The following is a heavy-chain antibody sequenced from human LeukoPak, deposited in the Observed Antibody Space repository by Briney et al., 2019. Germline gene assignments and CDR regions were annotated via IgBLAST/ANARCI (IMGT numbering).Heavy chain of an antibody. V-gene: IGHV3-7*01. J-gene: IGHJ6*03. Sequence: PGGSLRLSCAASGFTFSSYWMSWVRQAPGKGLEWVANIKQDGSEKYYVDSVKGRFTISRDNAKNSLYLQMNSLRAEDTAVYYCAREEQLLNLYYYYYYMDVWGKGTTVTVSS. D-gene: IGHD6-6*01. CDR2: IKQDGSEK. CDR3: AREEQLLNLYYYYYYMDV. CDR1: GFTFSSYW.